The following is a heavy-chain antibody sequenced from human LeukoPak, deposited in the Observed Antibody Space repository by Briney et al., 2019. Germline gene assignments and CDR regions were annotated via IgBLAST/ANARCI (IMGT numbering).Heavy chain of an antibody. CDR2: ISSSSSYI. J-gene: IGHJ4*02. D-gene: IGHD2-15*01. Sequence: GGSLRLSCAASGFTFSSYSMNWVRQAPGKGLEWVSSISSSSSYIYYADSVKGRFTISRDNAKNSLYLQMNSLRAEDTAVYYCARGRGYCSGGSCYLHFDYRGQGTLVTVSS. CDR3: ARGRGYCSGGSCYLHFDY. CDR1: GFTFSSYS. V-gene: IGHV3-21*01.